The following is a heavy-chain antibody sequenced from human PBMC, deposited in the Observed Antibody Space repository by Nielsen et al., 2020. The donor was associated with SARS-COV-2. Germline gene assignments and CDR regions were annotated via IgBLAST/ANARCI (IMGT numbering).Heavy chain of an antibody. CDR1: GFTFSIYR. CDR2: ISGSTSYI. J-gene: IGHJ6*01. Sequence: GGSLRLSCAASGFTFSIYRMNWVRLAPGKGLEWVSSISGSTSYIYYADSVKGRFTISRDNAKNSLYLQMNSLHQGPIGLPPGTLLQEHLWG. CDR3: TLLQEHL. V-gene: IGHV3-21*01.